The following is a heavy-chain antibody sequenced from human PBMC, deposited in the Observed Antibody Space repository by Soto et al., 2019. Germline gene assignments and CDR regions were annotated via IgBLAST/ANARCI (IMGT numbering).Heavy chain of an antibody. J-gene: IGHJ4*02. V-gene: IGHV3-7*03. D-gene: IGHD5-12*01. Sequence: PGGSLRLSCAASGFTFSNYWMSWVRQAPGKGLEWVANIKQDGSEKYYVDSVKGRFTISRDNAKNSLYLQMNSLRAEDTAVYYCVRDPARYSAYHTYWAQGTLVPVS. CDR2: IKQDGSEK. CDR1: GFTFSNYW. CDR3: VRDPARYSAYHTY.